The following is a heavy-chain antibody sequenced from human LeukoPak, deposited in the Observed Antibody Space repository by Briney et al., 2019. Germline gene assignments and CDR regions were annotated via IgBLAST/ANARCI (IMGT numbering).Heavy chain of an antibody. D-gene: IGHD5-12*01. Sequence: ASVKVSCKASGYTFTAYYIHWLRQAPGQALEWMGWVNPNSGATKYSQKFQDRVTVTRDTSVGAAYMELPGLRSDDTAIYYCARGGYSGYDFNDAFDIWGQGTMVTVSS. J-gene: IGHJ3*02. CDR3: ARGGYSGYDFNDAFDI. CDR2: VNPNSGAT. CDR1: GYTFTAYY. V-gene: IGHV1-2*02.